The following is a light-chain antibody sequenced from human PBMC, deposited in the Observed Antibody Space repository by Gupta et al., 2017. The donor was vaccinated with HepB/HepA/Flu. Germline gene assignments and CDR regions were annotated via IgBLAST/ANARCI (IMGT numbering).Light chain of an antibody. CDR1: SGSVSTSYY. V-gene: IGLV8-61*01. J-gene: IGLJ3*02. CDR3: LLDMGSGISV. CDR2: STD. Sequence: QTVVTQEPSFSVSPGGTVTLTCGLSSGSVSTSYYPSWYQQTPGQAPRTLIYSTDTRSSGVPDRFSGSILGNKAALTITGAQADDESDYYCLLDMGSGISVFGGGTKLTVL.